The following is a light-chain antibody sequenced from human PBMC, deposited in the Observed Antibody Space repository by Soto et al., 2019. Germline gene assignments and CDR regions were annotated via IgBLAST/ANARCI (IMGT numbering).Light chain of an antibody. V-gene: IGKV1-33*01. Sequence: DIQMTQSPSSLSASVGDRVTITCQASQDISNYLNWYQQKPGKDPKLLIYDASNLETGVPSRFSGSGSGTDFTFTISSLQPEDIATYYCQQYDNRPYTFGQGTKLEIK. CDR2: DAS. CDR3: QQYDNRPYT. J-gene: IGKJ2*01. CDR1: QDISNY.